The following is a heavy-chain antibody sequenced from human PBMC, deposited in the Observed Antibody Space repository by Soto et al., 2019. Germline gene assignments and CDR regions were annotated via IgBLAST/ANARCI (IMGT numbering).Heavy chain of an antibody. D-gene: IGHD3-16*01. J-gene: IGHJ4*02. CDR3: ARSGGAGYYFDY. Sequence: QVQLVESGGGVVQPGRSLRLSCAASGFTFSSYGMHWVRQAPGKGLDWVAVIWYDGSNKYYADSVKGRFTISRDNSKNTRYLQMNSLRAEDTAVYYCARSGGAGYYFDYWGQGTLVTVSS. V-gene: IGHV3-33*01. CDR2: IWYDGSNK. CDR1: GFTFSSYG.